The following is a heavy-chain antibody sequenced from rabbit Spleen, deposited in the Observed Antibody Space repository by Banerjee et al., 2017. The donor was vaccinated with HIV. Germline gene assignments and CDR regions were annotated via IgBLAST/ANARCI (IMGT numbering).Heavy chain of an antibody. CDR2: IYTGNGHI. V-gene: IGHV1S45*01. J-gene: IGHJ4*01. D-gene: IGHD1-1*01. Sequence: QELLEESGGDLVKPEGSLTLTCTASGFSFSSDYYMCWVRQAPGKGLEWIGCIYTGNGHIHYASWAKGRFTISITSSTTVTLQMTGLTVADTATYFCARYITGSGYYGLWGPGTLVTVS. CDR3: ARYITGSGYYGL. CDR1: GFSFSSDYY.